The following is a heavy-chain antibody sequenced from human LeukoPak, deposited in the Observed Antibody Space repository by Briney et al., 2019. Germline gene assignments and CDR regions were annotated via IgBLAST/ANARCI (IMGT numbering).Heavy chain of an antibody. Sequence: GGSLRLSCAASGFTFSTYWMAWVRQAPGKGLEWVAVIWYDGSNKYYADSVKGRFTISRDNSKNTLYLQMNSLSAEDRAVYYCAKDPSMDTASYWFDPWGQGTLVTVSS. J-gene: IGHJ5*02. CDR2: IWYDGSNK. CDR1: GFTFSTYW. CDR3: AKDPSMDTASYWFDP. V-gene: IGHV3-33*06. D-gene: IGHD5-18*01.